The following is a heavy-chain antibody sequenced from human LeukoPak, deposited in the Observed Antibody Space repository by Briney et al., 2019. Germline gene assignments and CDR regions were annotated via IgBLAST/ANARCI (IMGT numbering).Heavy chain of an antibody. V-gene: IGHV3-11*06. Sequence: GGSLRLSCAASGFTFSDYYMSWIRQAPGKGLEWVSSITSTGSYTFYADSVKGRFTISRDNAKNSLYLQMNSLRAEDTAVYYCAELGITMIGGVWGKGTTVTISS. D-gene: IGHD3-10*02. J-gene: IGHJ6*04. CDR2: ITSTGSYT. CDR3: AELGITMIGGV. CDR1: GFTFSDYY.